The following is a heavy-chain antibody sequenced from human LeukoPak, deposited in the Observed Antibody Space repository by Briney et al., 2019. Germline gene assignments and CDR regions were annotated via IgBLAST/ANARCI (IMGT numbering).Heavy chain of an antibody. Sequence: GGSLRLSCAASGFTFSSYGMHWVRQAPGKGLEWVAFIRYDGSNKYYADSVKGRLTISRDNSKNTLYLQMNSLRAEDTAVYYCAKGAGYGGNSEYYFDYWGQGTLVIVFS. CDR2: IRYDGSNK. V-gene: IGHV3-30*02. CDR1: GFTFSSYG. J-gene: IGHJ4*02. D-gene: IGHD4-23*01. CDR3: AKGAGYGGNSEYYFDY.